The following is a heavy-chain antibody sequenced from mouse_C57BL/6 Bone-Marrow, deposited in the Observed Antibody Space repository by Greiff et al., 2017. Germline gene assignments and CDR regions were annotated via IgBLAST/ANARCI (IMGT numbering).Heavy chain of an antibody. CDR1: GFSLTSYG. CDR3: AKKLLYGRSHWYFDV. CDR2: IWRGGST. J-gene: IGHJ1*03. V-gene: IGHV2-5*01. Sequence: QVQLKESGPGLVQPSQSLSITCTVSGFSLTSYGVHWVRQSPGKGLEWLGVIWRGGSTDYNAAFMSRLSITKDNSKSQVFFKMNSLQADDTAIYYCAKKLLYGRSHWYFDVWGTGTTVTVSS. D-gene: IGHD1-1*01.